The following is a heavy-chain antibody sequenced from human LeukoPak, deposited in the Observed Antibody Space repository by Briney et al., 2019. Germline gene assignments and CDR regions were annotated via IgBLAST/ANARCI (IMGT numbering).Heavy chain of an antibody. Sequence: PGGSLRLSCEASGFTFSSYGMHWVRRAPGKGLEWVAVIWYDGSNKYYADSVKGRFTISRDNSKNTLYLQMNSLRAEDTAVYYCAREGSPTPYYYYGMDVWGQGTTVTVSS. CDR3: AREGSPTPYYYYGMDV. CDR2: IWYDGSNK. CDR1: GFTFSSYG. D-gene: IGHD2-15*01. J-gene: IGHJ6*02. V-gene: IGHV3-33*08.